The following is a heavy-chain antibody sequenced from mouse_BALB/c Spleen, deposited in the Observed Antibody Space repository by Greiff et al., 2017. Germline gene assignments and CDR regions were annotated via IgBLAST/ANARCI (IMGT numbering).Heavy chain of an antibody. CDR2: IYPGNSDT. Sequence: VQLQQSGTVLARPGASVKMSCKASGYSFTSYWMHWVKQRPGQGLEWIGAIYPGNSDTSYNQKFKSKAKLTAVTSASTAYMELSSLTNEDSAVYYCTRKDYYGSRRNWYFDVWGAGTTVTVSS. V-gene: IGHV1-5*01. CDR1: GYSFTSYW. J-gene: IGHJ1*01. D-gene: IGHD1-1*01. CDR3: TRKDYYGSRRNWYFDV.